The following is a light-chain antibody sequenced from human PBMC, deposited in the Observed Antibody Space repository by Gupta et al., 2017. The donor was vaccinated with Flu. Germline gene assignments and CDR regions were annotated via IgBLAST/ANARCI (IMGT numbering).Light chain of an antibody. V-gene: IGKV3-20*01. CDR1: ESINPRL. CDR3: QQFGSSPLYT. CDR2: RAF. Sequence: EVVLTLSPGTLSLSPGDTATLSCRASESINPRLVAWYQQKPGQAPRLLIYRAFNRAAGIPDRFSGSGSGTDFTLTISRLEPEDFAVYFCQQFGSSPLYTFGQGTKVEIK. J-gene: IGKJ2*01.